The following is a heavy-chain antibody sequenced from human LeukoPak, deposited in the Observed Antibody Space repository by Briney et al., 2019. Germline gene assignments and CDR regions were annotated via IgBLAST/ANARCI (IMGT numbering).Heavy chain of an antibody. CDR2: IKQDGNEK. Sequence: GGSLRLSCAVSGFTFSSFWMSWVRQAPGKGLEWVANIKQDGNEKYYLDSVRGRFTISRDNAKNPLYLQMNSLRAEDTAVYFCARARIQKLSLGAWFDPWGQGTLVTASS. CDR1: GFTFSSFW. J-gene: IGHJ5*02. D-gene: IGHD3-16*01. V-gene: IGHV3-7*01. CDR3: ARARIQKLSLGAWFDP.